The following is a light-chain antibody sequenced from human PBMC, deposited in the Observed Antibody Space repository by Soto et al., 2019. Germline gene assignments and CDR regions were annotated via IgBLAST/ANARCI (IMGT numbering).Light chain of an antibody. CDR2: AAS. J-gene: IGKJ2*01. CDR1: QSISSY. CDR3: QQSYSTPHT. Sequence: DIQMTQSPSSLSASVGDRVTITCRASQSISSYVNWYQQKPGKAPKVLIYAASRMQSGVPSRFSGTGSGTDFTLTISSLQPEDFATYYCQQSYSTPHTFGQETKLEIK. V-gene: IGKV1-39*01.